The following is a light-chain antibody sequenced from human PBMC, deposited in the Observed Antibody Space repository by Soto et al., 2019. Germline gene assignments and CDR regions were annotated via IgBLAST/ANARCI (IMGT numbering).Light chain of an antibody. CDR3: GSYTSSSRYV. Sequence: QSVLTQPASVSGSPGQSITISCTGTSGDVGTYNYVSWYQQHAGKAPKLIICEVSNRPSGVSNRFSGSKSANTASLTISGLQAEDEADYYCGSYTSSSRYVFGTGTKVTVL. CDR1: SGDVGTYNY. V-gene: IGLV2-14*01. CDR2: EVS. J-gene: IGLJ1*01.